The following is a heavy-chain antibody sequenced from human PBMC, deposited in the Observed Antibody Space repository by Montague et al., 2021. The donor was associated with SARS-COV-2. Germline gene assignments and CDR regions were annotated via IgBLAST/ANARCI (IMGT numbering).Heavy chain of an antibody. J-gene: IGHJ4*02. D-gene: IGHD1-1*01. V-gene: IGHV4-59*01. Sequence: SETLSLTCTVSSDSMTYFYWSWIRQTPEKRLEWIGYIFYRGTTKYNPSLESRVTITVDTSKDQFYLKLNSVTAADTAVYYCARGATRTFDYWGQGTRVTVSS. CDR3: ARGATRTFDY. CDR2: IFYRGTT. CDR1: SDSMTYFY.